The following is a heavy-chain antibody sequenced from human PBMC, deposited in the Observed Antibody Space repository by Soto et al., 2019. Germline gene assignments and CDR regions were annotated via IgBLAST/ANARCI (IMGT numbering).Heavy chain of an antibody. CDR2: ISPKSTFR. J-gene: IGHJ4*02. V-gene: IGHV3-11*06. D-gene: IGHD2-21*01. CDR3: VRGGGGGLFEH. Sequence: QVHLVESGGGLVKPGGSLRLSCATSGFPFNDYYMTWIRQAPGKGLEWLSHISPKSTFRNYADSVKGRFTISRDNTESSLFLQMNSLGVDVTAVYSCVRGGGGGLFEHWGQGVLVTVSS. CDR1: GFPFNDYY.